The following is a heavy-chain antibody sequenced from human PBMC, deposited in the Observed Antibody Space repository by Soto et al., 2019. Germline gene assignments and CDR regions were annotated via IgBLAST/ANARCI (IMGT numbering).Heavy chain of an antibody. J-gene: IGHJ6*02. CDR1: GVTYGSDC. Sequence: GGSLPLSCAASGVTYGSDCMCWVRLAPGKGLEWVANIKQDGREKYFVDSVKGRFTISRDNAKNSLYLQMNSLRAEDTAVYYCARDFIYKLLPLDYYGMDVWGQGTTVTVSS. V-gene: IGHV3-7*03. D-gene: IGHD2-2*01. CDR3: ARDFIYKLLPLDYYGMDV. CDR2: IKQDGREK.